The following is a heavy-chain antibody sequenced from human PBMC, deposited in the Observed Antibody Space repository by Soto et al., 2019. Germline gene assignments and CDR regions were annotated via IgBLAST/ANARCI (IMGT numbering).Heavy chain of an antibody. D-gene: IGHD3-22*01. CDR2: IIPIFGTA. CDR1: GGTFSSYA. J-gene: IGHJ2*01. CDR3: ARKYYYDSSGSWYFDL. Sequence: GASVKVSCKASGGTFSSYAISWVRQAPGQGLEWMGGIIPIFGTANYAQKFQGRVTMTADKSTSTAYMELSSLRSEDTAVYYCARKYYYDSSGSWYFDLWGRGTLVTVSS. V-gene: IGHV1-69*06.